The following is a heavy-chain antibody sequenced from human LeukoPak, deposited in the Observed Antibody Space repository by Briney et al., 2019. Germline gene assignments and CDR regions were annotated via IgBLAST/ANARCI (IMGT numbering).Heavy chain of an antibody. Sequence: PGGALRLSCSASGFTFSSYWMSWVRQAPGKGLEWVANIKQDGSEKYYVDSVKGRFTISRDNAKNSLYLQMNSLRAEDTAVYYCATTMVRGVNRVYWGQGTLVTVSS. CDR2: IKQDGSEK. J-gene: IGHJ4*02. V-gene: IGHV3-7*01. D-gene: IGHD3-10*01. CDR3: ATTMVRGVNRVY. CDR1: GFTFSSYW.